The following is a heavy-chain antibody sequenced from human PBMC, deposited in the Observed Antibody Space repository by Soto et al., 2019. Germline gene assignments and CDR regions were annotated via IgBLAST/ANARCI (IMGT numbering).Heavy chain of an antibody. CDR3: ARLMLGACSSTSCYRGGWFDP. V-gene: IGHV4-39*01. Sequence: PSETLSLTCTVSGGSISSSSYYWGWIRQPPGKGLEWIGSIYYSGSTYYNPSLKSRVTISVDTSKNQFSLKLSSVTAADTAVYYCARLMLGACSSTSCYRGGWFDPWGQGTLVTVSS. D-gene: IGHD2-2*01. J-gene: IGHJ5*02. CDR1: GGSISSSSYY. CDR2: IYYSGST.